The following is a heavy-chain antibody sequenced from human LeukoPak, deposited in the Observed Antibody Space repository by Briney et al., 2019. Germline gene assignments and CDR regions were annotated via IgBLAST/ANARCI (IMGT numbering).Heavy chain of an antibody. V-gene: IGHV3-23*01. CDR2: ISGSGDST. Sequence: GGSLRLSCAASGFTFSTYAVNWVRQAPGKGLEWVSTISGSGDSTYYADSVKGRFTISRDNAKNTLYLQMNSLRVEDTAVYYCARDFYGGKVDSYWGQGTLVSVSS. J-gene: IGHJ4*02. D-gene: IGHD4-23*01. CDR3: ARDFYGGKVDSY. CDR1: GFTFSTYA.